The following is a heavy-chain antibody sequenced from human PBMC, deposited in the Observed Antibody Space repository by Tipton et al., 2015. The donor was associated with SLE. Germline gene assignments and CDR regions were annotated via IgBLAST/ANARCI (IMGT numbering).Heavy chain of an antibody. Sequence: SLRLSCAASGFTFSSYEMNWVRQIPGKGLEWVAVISYDGSNKYYADSVKGRFTIPRDNSKNTLYLQMNSLRAEDTAVYYCANGFDYWGQGTLVTVSS. CDR2: ISYDGSNK. V-gene: IGHV3-30*18. CDR1: GFTFSSYE. CDR3: ANGFDY. J-gene: IGHJ4*02.